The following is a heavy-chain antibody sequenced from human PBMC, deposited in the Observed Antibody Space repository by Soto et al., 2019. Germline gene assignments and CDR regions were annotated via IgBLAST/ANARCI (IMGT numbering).Heavy chain of an antibody. CDR2: IYWDDSK. D-gene: IGHD1-26*01. CDR3: AHAYCGRTLY. Sequence: QITLKESGPTLVKPTQTLTLTCTFSGFSLTTDRVGVGWIRKPPGEALEWLAVIYWDDSKTYRPSLESRLTITKDTSKNQVALTMTNTDSLDTATYYCAHAYCGRTLYWGQGTLVTVSS. J-gene: IGHJ4*02. CDR1: GFSLTTDRVG. V-gene: IGHV2-5*02.